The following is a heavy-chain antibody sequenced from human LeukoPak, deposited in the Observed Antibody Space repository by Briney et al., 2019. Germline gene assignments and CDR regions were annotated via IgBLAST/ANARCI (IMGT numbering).Heavy chain of an antibody. J-gene: IGHJ5*02. CDR1: GFTFSCYS. Sequence: GGSLILSCAASGFTFSCYSMNWLRPAPGKGLEGVSSITGSGRYIYYEALVKGRFTITRDNSENPLYLQMDSLTADDTGVYFSTRKGSQWDLLVDLWGQG. D-gene: IGHD1-26*01. CDR2: ITGSGRYI. V-gene: IGHV3-21*01. CDR3: TRKGSQWDLLVDL.